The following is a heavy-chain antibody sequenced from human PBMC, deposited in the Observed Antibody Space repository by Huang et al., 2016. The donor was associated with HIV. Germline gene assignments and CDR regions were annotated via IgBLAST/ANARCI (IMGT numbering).Heavy chain of an antibody. CDR3: ARHREGPVAYYSGWGSHLNYMDV. J-gene: IGHJ6*03. D-gene: IGHD3-10*01. CDR2: IYYKGIT. CDR1: GGSIRSSDYH. V-gene: IGHV4-39*01. Sequence: QLLLQESGPGLVKPSEALALTCAVSGGSIRSSDYHWGWIRQPPGKGLEWIGSIYYKGITPYSPSLKSRVTIAVDTSKNLFFLNLTSMTAADTAVYYCARHREGPVAYYSGWGSHLNYMDVWGRGRTVVVSS.